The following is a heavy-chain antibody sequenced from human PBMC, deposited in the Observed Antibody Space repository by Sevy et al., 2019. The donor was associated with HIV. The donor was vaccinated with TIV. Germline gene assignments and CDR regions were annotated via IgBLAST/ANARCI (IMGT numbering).Heavy chain of an antibody. J-gene: IGHJ4*02. V-gene: IGHV3-30-3*01. Sequence: GGSLRLSCAASGFTFSSYAMHWVRQAPGKGLEWVAVISYDGSNKYYADSMKGRFTISRDNSKNTLYLQMNSLRAEDTAVYYCARDWGNWGRDYWGQGTLVTVSS. CDR2: ISYDGSNK. D-gene: IGHD7-27*01. CDR3: ARDWGNWGRDY. CDR1: GFTFSSYA.